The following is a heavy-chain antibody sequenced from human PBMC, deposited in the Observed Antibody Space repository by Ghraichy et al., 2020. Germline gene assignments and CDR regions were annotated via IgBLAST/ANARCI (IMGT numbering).Heavy chain of an antibody. CDR3: AAMTPSTAAGHYYYGMDV. CDR1: GFTFTSSA. V-gene: IGHV1-58*02. J-gene: IGHJ6*02. Sequence: SVKVSCKASGFTFTSSAMQWVRQARGQRLEWIGWIVVGSGNTNYAQKFQERVTITRDMSTSTAYMELSSLRSEDTAVYYCAAMTPSTAAGHYYYGMDVWGQGTTVTVSS. D-gene: IGHD2-2*01. CDR2: IVVGSGNT.